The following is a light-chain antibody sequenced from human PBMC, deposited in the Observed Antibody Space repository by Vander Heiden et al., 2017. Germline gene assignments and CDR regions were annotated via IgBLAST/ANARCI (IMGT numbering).Light chain of an antibody. Sequence: QSALTQPASVSGSPGQSITISCTGTSSDVGGYNYVSWYQQHPGKAPKLMIYEVSNRPSGVSNRSSGSKSGNTASLTISGPQAEDEADYYCSSYTSSSTFGVFGTGTKVTVL. CDR3: SSYTSSSTFGV. CDR2: EVS. CDR1: SSDVGGYNY. J-gene: IGLJ1*01. V-gene: IGLV2-14*01.